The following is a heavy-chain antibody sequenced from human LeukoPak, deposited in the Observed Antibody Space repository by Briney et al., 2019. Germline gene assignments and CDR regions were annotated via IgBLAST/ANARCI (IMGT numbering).Heavy chain of an antibody. CDR2: ISSSSSYI. D-gene: IGHD4-17*01. CDR1: GFTFSSYS. Sequence: GGSLRLSCAASGFTFSSYSMNWVRQAPGKGLEWVSSISSSSSYIYYADSVKGRFTISRDNAKNSLYLQMNSLRAEDTAVYYCAREGSYGDYPSYFDYWGQGTLVTVSS. V-gene: IGHV3-21*01. J-gene: IGHJ4*02. CDR3: AREGSYGDYPSYFDY.